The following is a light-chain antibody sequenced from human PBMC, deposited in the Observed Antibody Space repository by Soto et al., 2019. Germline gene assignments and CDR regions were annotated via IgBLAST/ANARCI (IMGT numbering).Light chain of an antibody. J-gene: IGKJ1*01. V-gene: IGKV3-15*01. CDR1: QDVSSN. CDR3: HQYNNWPRT. Sequence: EIVMTQSPATLSVSPGERATLSCRASQDVSSNLAWYQQYPGQAPRLLIRGASIRATGIPARFSGSGSGTDFTLTISSLQSEDFAVYYCHQYNNWPRTFGQGTKVEVK. CDR2: GAS.